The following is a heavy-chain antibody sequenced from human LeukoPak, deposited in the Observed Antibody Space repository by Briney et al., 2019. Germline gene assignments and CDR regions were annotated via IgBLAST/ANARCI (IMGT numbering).Heavy chain of an antibody. CDR2: VYSGGTT. CDR3: AREAYYSYDNSRGIDY. J-gene: IGHJ4*02. Sequence: GGSLRLSCAASGFTFSSNYVSWVRQAPGKGLEWVSVVYSGGTTYYADSVKGRFTISRDNSKNTLYLQMNSLRAEDTAVYYCAREAYYSYDNSRGIDYWGQGTLVTASS. V-gene: IGHV3-66*01. D-gene: IGHD3-22*01. CDR1: GFTFSSNY.